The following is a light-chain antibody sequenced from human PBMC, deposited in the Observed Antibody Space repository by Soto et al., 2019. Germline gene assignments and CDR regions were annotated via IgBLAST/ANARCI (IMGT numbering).Light chain of an antibody. J-gene: IGKJ5*01. CDR3: QQRSNWPPSIT. Sequence: IVLTQSPGPLSLSPGERATLSFRARQSVSGSYLAWYQQKPGQAPRLLIYGASSRATGIPDRFSGSGSGTDFTLTISRLEPEDFAVYYCQQRSNWPPSITFGQGTRLEIK. V-gene: IGKV3D-20*02. CDR1: QSVSGSY. CDR2: GAS.